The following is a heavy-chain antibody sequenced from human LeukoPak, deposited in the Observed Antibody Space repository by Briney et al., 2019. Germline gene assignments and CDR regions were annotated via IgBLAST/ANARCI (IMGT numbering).Heavy chain of an antibody. CDR1: GYTFTGYY. Sequence: GASVKVSCKASGYTFTGYYMHWVRQAPGQGLEWMGWINPNSGGTNYAQKFQGRVTMTRDTSISTAYMELSSLRSEDTAVYYCARTLRFLEWLLYPYGMDVWGQGTTVTVSS. CDR2: INPNSGGT. V-gene: IGHV1-2*02. D-gene: IGHD3-3*01. CDR3: ARTLRFLEWLLYPYGMDV. J-gene: IGHJ6*02.